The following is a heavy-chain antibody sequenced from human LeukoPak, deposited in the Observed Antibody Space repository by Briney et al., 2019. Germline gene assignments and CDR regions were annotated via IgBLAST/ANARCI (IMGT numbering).Heavy chain of an antibody. V-gene: IGHV3-21*04. D-gene: IGHD6-13*01. J-gene: IGHJ6*03. Sequence: GGSLRLSCAASGFTFSSYSMNWVRQAPGKGLEWVSSISSSSSYIYYADSVKGRFTISRDNAKNSLYLQMNSLRAEDTAVYYCARGPWAAADYYMDVWGKGTTVTISS. CDR2: ISSSSSYI. CDR1: GFTFSSYS. CDR3: ARGPWAAADYYMDV.